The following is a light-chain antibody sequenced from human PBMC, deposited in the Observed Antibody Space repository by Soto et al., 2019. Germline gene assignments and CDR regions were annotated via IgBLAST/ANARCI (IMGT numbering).Light chain of an antibody. CDR2: WAS. J-gene: IGKJ2*01. Sequence: DIVMTQSPDSLAVSLGERATINCKSSQSVLYRSNNKNYLAWYQQKPGQPPKLLIYWASTRESGVPDRFSGSGSGTDFTLTISSLQAEDVEVYYCQQYYNTLYTFGQGTKLEIK. V-gene: IGKV4-1*01. CDR1: QSVLYRSNNKNY. CDR3: QQYYNTLYT.